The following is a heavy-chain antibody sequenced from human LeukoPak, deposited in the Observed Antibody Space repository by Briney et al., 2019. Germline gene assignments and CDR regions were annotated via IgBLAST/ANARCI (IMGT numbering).Heavy chain of an antibody. CDR3: AREGYYYGSGSYFNY. J-gene: IGHJ4*02. D-gene: IGHD3-10*01. V-gene: IGHV1-69*13. CDR1: GGTFSSYA. CDR2: IIPIFGTA. Sequence: ASVKVSCKASGGTFSSYAISWERQAPGQGLEWMGGIIPIFGTANYAQKFQGRVTITADESTSTAYMELSSLRSEDTAVYYCAREGYYYGSGSYFNYWGQGTLVTVSS.